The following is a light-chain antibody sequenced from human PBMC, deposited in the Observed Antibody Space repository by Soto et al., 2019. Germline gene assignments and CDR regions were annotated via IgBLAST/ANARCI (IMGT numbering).Light chain of an antibody. CDR3: QSYDSTLSARYV. Sequence: QPVLTQPPSVSGAPGQRVTISCTGSSSNIGANYDVHWYQHRPGTAPKLLIFGNNNRPSGVPDRFSGSKSGTSASLAITGLQAEDEGDYYCQSYDSTLSARYVFGTGTKVTV. J-gene: IGLJ1*01. V-gene: IGLV1-40*01. CDR2: GNN. CDR1: SSNIGANYD.